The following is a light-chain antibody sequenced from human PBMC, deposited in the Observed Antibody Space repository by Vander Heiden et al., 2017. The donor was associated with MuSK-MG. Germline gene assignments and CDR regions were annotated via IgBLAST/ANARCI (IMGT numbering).Light chain of an antibody. CDR3: MQGTYGHHSLT. CDR2: KVS. J-gene: IGKJ5*01. Sequence: DVVMTQSPPSLPVTLGQPASISCRSSQSLVYSDGNTYLNWFKKRPGQAPRRLIYKVSKWDSGVGDRFSGSGEGTDFTLKISRGDAEDVGVSYCMQGTYGHHSLTLGQGTRVEIK. CDR1: QSLVYSDGNTY. V-gene: IGKV2D-30*01.